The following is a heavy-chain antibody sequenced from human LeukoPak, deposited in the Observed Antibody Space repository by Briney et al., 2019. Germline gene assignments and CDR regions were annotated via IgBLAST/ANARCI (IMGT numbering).Heavy chain of an antibody. J-gene: IGHJ6*02. Sequence: GGSLRLSCAASGFTFSSYGMHWVRQAPGKGLEWVAVIWYDGSNKYYAGSVKGRFTISRDNSKNTLYLQMNSLRAEDTAVYYCARYSSSWYVEGLDVDVWGQGTTVTVSS. D-gene: IGHD6-13*01. CDR1: GFTFSSYG. CDR2: IWYDGSNK. CDR3: ARYSSSWYVEGLDVDV. V-gene: IGHV3-33*01.